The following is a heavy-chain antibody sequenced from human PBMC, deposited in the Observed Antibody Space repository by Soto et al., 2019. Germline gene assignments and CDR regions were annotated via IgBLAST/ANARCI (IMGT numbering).Heavy chain of an antibody. CDR1: VLAFGSDW. CDR2: ISQDGIIA. J-gene: IGHJ4*02. CDR3: LRDQRHWNEFADE. Sequence: EVRLVESGGGLVQPGESLRLSCAASVLAFGSDWMHWVRQAPGKGLVWVQRISQDGIIATQADSVKGRFTASRDNAKNTLYLPMDRLRADDTTVYYCLRDQRHWNEFADEWVQGTLLTVSS. V-gene: IGHV3-74*01. D-gene: IGHD1-1*01.